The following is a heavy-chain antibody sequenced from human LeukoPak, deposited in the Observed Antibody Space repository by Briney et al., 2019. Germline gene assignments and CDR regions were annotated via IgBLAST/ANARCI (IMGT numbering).Heavy chain of an antibody. CDR2: ISSSSSYI. D-gene: IGHD3-22*01. J-gene: IGHJ1*01. Sequence: GGSLRLSCAASGFTFSSYSMNWVRQAPGKGLEWVSSISSSSSYIYYADSVKGRFTISRDNAKNSLYLQMNSLRVEDTAVYYCARGVPAVVIIGAGDFQHWGQGTLVTVSS. V-gene: IGHV3-21*01. CDR3: ARGVPAVVIIGAGDFQH. CDR1: GFTFSSYS.